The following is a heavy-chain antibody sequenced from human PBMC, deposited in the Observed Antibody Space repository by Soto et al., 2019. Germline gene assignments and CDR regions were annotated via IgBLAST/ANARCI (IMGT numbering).Heavy chain of an antibody. Sequence: ASVKVSCKVSGYTLTELSMHWVRQAPGKGLEWMGGFDPEDGETIYAQKFQGRVTMTKDTSTDTAYMELSSLISEDTAVYYCATLQWSFGELLFYYFDYWAQGTLVTVSS. J-gene: IGHJ4*02. CDR1: GYTLTELS. V-gene: IGHV1-24*01. CDR3: ATLQWSFGELLFYYFDY. CDR2: FDPEDGET. D-gene: IGHD3-10*01.